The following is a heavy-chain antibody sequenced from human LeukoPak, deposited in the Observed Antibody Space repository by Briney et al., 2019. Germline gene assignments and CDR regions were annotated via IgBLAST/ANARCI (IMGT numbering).Heavy chain of an antibody. CDR2: IYPGDSDT. Sequence: GESLKISCKGSEYSFTSYWIGWVRQMPGKGLEWMGIIYPGDSDTRYSPSFQGQVTISADKSISTAYLQWSSLKASDTAMYYCARPRGDSSGWYYYFDYWGQGTLVTVSS. J-gene: IGHJ4*02. CDR1: EYSFTSYW. D-gene: IGHD6-19*01. CDR3: ARPRGDSSGWYYYFDY. V-gene: IGHV5-51*01.